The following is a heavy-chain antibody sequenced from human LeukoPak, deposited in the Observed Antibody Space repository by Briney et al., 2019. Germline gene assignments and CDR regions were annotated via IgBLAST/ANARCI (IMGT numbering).Heavy chain of an antibody. J-gene: IGHJ5*02. D-gene: IGHD4-17*01. CDR1: GGTFNNSA. Sequence: SVKVSCKTSGGTFNNSAISWVRQAPGQGLEWLGGIMPLFGTAGYAQKFQGRVTITKDESTRTVYLELTSLTSDDTAVYYCARDVHGDYGSGWFDPWGQRTLVSVSS. CDR3: ARDVHGDYGSGWFDP. CDR2: IMPLFGTA. V-gene: IGHV1-69*05.